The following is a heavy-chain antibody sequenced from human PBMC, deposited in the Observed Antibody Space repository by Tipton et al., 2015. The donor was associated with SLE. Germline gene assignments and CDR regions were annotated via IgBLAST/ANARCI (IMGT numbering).Heavy chain of an antibody. Sequence: TLSLTCTVSGGSISSHYWTWIRQPPGKGLEWIGSIYYSGSTYYNPSLKSRVTMSVDTSKNQFSLNLSSVTAAGTALYYCATIDPDTESGVIPGDYWGQGILVTVSS. V-gene: IGHV4-59*11. CDR3: ATIDPDTESGVIPGDY. D-gene: IGHD2-15*01. CDR1: GGSISSHY. CDR2: IYYSGST. J-gene: IGHJ4*02.